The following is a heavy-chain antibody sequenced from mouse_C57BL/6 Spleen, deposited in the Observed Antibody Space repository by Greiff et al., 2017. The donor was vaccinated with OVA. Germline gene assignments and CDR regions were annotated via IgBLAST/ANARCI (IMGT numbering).Heavy chain of an antibody. CDR1: GFTFSSYG. J-gene: IGHJ4*01. V-gene: IGHV5-6*02. Sequence: EVKLMESGGDLVKPGGSLKLSCAASGFTFSSYGMSWVRQTPDKRLEWVATISSGGSYTYYPDSVKGRFTISRDNAKNTLYLQMSSLKSEDTAMYYCARRPPNYAMDYWGQGTSVTVSS. CDR3: ARRPPNYAMDY. CDR2: ISSGGSYT.